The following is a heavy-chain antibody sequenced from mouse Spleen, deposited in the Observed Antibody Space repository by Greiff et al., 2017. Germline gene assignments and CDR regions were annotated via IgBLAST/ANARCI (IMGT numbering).Heavy chain of an antibody. Sequence: EVQLQQSGAELVRPGASVKLSCTASGFNIKDDYMHWVKQRPEQGLEWIGWIDPENGDTEYASKFQGKATITADTSSNTAYLQLSSLTSEDTAVYYCTDDGSFFAYWGQGTLVTVSA. CDR2: IDPENGDT. J-gene: IGHJ3*01. V-gene: IGHV14-4*01. CDR1: GFNIKDDY. D-gene: IGHD1-1*02. CDR3: TDDGSFFAY.